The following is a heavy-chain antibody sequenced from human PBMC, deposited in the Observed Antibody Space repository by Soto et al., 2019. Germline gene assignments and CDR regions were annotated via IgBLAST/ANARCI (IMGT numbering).Heavy chain of an antibody. V-gene: IGHV3-30-3*01. CDR1: GFTFNSSA. CDR2: ISYDGSNK. Sequence: LRLSFAASGFTFNSSAMHWVRQAPGKGLEWVAVISYDGSNKYYADSVKGRFTISRDNSKNTLYLQMNSLRAEDTAVYYCARDKTPYFDWFLDYWGQGTRVPVSS. D-gene: IGHD3-9*01. CDR3: ARDKTPYFDWFLDY. J-gene: IGHJ4*02.